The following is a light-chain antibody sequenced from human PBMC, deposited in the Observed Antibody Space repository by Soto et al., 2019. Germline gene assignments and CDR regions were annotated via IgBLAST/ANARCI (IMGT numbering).Light chain of an antibody. CDR1: QTVNRNY. J-gene: IGKJ1*01. Sequence: ESILTQSPGTLALSPGDGATLSCRASQTVNRNYLAWYHQRPGQPPRLLIYGVSNRASGVPDKFSGDGSGTEFTRTIGRLHPDDFGVYSCLQYIDSPRTFGQGTRVE. V-gene: IGKV3-20*01. CDR3: LQYIDSPRT. CDR2: GVS.